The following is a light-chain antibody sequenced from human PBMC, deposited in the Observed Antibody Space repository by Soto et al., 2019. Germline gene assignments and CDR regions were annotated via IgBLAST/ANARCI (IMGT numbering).Light chain of an antibody. J-gene: IGKJ2*01. CDR1: QSVSSTY. CDR3: QRYDISPFP. CDR2: GAS. Sequence: EIVLTQSPGTLSLSPGERATLSCRASQSVSSTYLAWYKQKPGQAPRLLIYGASSRATGIPDRFSGSGSGTDFTLTISRLEPEDFAVYYCQRYDISPFPFGQGTNLEIK. V-gene: IGKV3-20*01.